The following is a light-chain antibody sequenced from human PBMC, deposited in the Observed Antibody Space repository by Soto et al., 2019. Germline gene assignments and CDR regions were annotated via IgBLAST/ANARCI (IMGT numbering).Light chain of an antibody. Sequence: QSALTQPASVSGSPGQSITISCTGTSSDVGGYNYVSWYQQYPGKAPKLMIYEVNNRPSGVSNRFSGSKSGSTASLTISGLQAEDEADYYCSSYTSSSTLGVFGTGTKVTVL. CDR2: EVN. J-gene: IGLJ1*01. V-gene: IGLV2-14*01. CDR3: SSYTSSSTLGV. CDR1: SSDVGGYNY.